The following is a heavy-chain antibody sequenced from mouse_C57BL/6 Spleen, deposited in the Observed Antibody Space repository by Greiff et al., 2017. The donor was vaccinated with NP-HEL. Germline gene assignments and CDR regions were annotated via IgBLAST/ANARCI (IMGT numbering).Heavy chain of an antibody. CDR3: ARDQDWYYAMDY. D-gene: IGHD4-1*01. V-gene: IGHV5-4*01. CDR1: GFTFSSYA. Sequence: EVKLVESGGGLVKPGGSLKLSCAASGFTFSSYAMSWVRQTPEKRLEWVATISDGGSYTYYPDNVKGRFTISRDNAKNNLYLQMSHLKSEDTAMYYCARDQDWYYAMDYWGQGTSVTVSS. CDR2: ISDGGSYT. J-gene: IGHJ4*01.